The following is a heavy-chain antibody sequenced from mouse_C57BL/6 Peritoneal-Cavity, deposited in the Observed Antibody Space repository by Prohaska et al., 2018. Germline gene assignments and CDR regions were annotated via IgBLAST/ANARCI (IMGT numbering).Heavy chain of an antibody. Sequence: QVQLQQPGAELVRPGSSVKLSCKASGYTFTSYWMALVKQRPGQDLEWIGNIYTSDSETHYNQKFKDKAKWTVEKSSSTDYMQLSSLTSGDSAVYYCAIDSSGYYFDYWGQGTTLTVSS. CDR1: GYTFTSYW. D-gene: IGHD3-2*02. CDR2: IYTSDSET. CDR3: AIDSSGYYFDY. V-gene: IGHV1-61*01. J-gene: IGHJ2*01.